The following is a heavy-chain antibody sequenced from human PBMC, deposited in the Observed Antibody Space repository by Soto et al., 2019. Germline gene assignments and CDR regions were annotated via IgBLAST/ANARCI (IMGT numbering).Heavy chain of an antibody. CDR3: ARWKRSGGSCYPGCWFDP. CDR1: GGSISSGGYY. Sequence: QVQLQESGPGLVKPSQTLSLTCTVSGGSISSGGYYWSWIRQHPGKGLEWIGYIYYSGSTYYNPSLKSRVTISVDTSKNQFSLKLSSVTAADTAVYYCARWKRSGGSCYPGCWFDPWGQGTLVTVSS. V-gene: IGHV4-31*03. CDR2: IYYSGST. D-gene: IGHD2-15*01. J-gene: IGHJ5*02.